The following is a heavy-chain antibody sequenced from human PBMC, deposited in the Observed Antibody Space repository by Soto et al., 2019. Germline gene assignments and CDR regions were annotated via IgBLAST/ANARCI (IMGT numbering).Heavy chain of an antibody. CDR1: GYTFTSYY. V-gene: IGHV1-46*03. CDR2: INPSGGST. D-gene: IGHD6-19*01. CDR3: ARDRNWPVPQWLPAPFDY. Sequence: GASVKVSCKASGYTFTSYYMHWVRQAPGQGLEWMGIINPSGGSTSYAQKFQGRVTMTRDTSTSTVYMELSSLRSEDTAVYYCARDRNWPVPQWLPAPFDYRGQGTLVTVSS. J-gene: IGHJ4*02.